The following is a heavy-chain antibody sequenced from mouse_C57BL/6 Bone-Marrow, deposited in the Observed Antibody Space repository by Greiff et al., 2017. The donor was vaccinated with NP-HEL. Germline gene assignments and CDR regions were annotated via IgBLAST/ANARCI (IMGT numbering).Heavy chain of an antibody. Sequence: QVTLKESGPGILQSSQTLSLTCSFSGFSLSTSGMGVSWIRQPSGKGLEWLAHIYWDDDKRYNPSLKSRLTISKDTSRNQVFLKITSVDTADTATYYCARDGEGVYFDYWGQGTTLTVSS. V-gene: IGHV8-12*01. J-gene: IGHJ2*01. CDR2: IYWDDDK. CDR3: ARDGEGVYFDY. D-gene: IGHD2-3*01. CDR1: GFSLSTSGMG.